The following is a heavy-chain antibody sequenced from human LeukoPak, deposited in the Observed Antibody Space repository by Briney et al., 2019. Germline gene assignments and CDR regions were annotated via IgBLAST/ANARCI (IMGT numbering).Heavy chain of an antibody. Sequence: SETLSLTCTVSGGSISSYYWSWIRQPPGKGLEWIGYIYYSGSTNYNPSLKSRVTISVDTSKNQFSLRLSSVTAADTAVYYCAGKTNYGDYPYWGQGTLVTVSS. CDR1: GGSISSYY. D-gene: IGHD4-17*01. CDR3: AGKTNYGDYPY. CDR2: IYYSGST. J-gene: IGHJ4*02. V-gene: IGHV4-59*08.